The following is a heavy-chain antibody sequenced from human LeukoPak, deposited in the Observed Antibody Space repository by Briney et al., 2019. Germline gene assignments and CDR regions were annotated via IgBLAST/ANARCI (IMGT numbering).Heavy chain of an antibody. D-gene: IGHD2-2*01. J-gene: IGHJ4*02. Sequence: GGSLRLSCAASAFTFSSYSMNWVRQAPGKGLEWVSYISSSGSTTYYADSVKGRFTISRDNAKNSLYLQMNSLRAEDTAVYYCASCCSTTSCYAVDYWGQGTLVTVSS. CDR2: ISSSGSTT. V-gene: IGHV3-48*01. CDR3: ASCCSTTSCYAVDY. CDR1: AFTFSSYS.